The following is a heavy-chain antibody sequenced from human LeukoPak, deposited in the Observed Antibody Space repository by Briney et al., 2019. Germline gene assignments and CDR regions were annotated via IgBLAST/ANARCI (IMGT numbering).Heavy chain of an antibody. J-gene: IGHJ5*02. Sequence: ASVKVSCKASGYTFTSYAMHWVRQAPGQRLEWMGWINAGNGNTKYSQKFQGRVTITRDTSASTAYMELSSLRSEDTAVYYCASSPTKYCGGGSCYSRWFDPWGKGTLVTVSS. CDR3: ASSPTKYCGGGSCYSRWFDP. CDR1: GYTFTSYA. CDR2: INAGNGNT. D-gene: IGHD2-15*01. V-gene: IGHV1-3*01.